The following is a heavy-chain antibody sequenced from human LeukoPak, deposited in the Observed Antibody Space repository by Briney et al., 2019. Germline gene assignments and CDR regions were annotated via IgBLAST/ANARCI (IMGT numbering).Heavy chain of an antibody. V-gene: IGHV1-46*01. Sequence: ASVKVSCKASGYTFTSYYMHWVRQAPGQGLEWMGIINPSGGSTSYAQKFQGRVAMTRDTSTSTVYMELSSLRSEDTAVYYCARTLRGPDAFDIWGQGTMVTVSS. CDR3: ARTLRGPDAFDI. D-gene: IGHD3-16*01. CDR2: INPSGGST. J-gene: IGHJ3*02. CDR1: GYTFTSYY.